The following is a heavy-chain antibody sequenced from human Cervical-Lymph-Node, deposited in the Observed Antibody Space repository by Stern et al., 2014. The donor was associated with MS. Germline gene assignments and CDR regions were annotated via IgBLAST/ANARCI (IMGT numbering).Heavy chain of an antibody. J-gene: IGHJ3*02. CDR1: GFTFSSYA. CDR2: ISYDGSNK. Sequence: VQLVESGGGVVQPGGSLRLSCAASGFTFSSYAMHWVRQAPGKGLEWVAVISYDGSNKYYADSVKGRFTISRDNSKNTLYLQMNSLRAEDTAVYYCARGGGPGSDAFDIWGQGTMVTVSS. CDR3: ARGGGPGSDAFDI. D-gene: IGHD4-23*01. V-gene: IGHV3-30*01.